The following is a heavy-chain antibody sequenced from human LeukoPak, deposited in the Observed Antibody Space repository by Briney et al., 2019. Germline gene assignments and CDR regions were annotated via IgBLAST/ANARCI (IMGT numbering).Heavy chain of an antibody. Sequence: GGSLRLSCAASGFTFSSYRMNWVRQAPGKGLEWVANIKQDGSEKHYVDSVKGRFTISRDNAKNSLFLQMNSLRAEDTAVYYCARDTRTFDYWGQGTLVTVSS. CDR3: ARDTRTFDY. D-gene: IGHD1-26*01. J-gene: IGHJ4*02. V-gene: IGHV3-7*01. CDR2: IKQDGSEK. CDR1: GFTFSSYR.